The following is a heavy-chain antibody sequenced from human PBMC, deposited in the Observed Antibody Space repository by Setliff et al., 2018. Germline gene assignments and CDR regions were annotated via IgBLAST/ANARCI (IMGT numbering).Heavy chain of an antibody. CDR2: IYSSGST. V-gene: IGHV4-30-4*08. CDR3: ARKGISALSGAFDM. J-gene: IGHJ3*02. D-gene: IGHD1-26*01. CDR1: GGSINSGDYY. Sequence: PSETLSLTCTVSGGSINSGDYYWSWIRQPPGKGLEWIGYIYSSGSTYYNPSLKSRVSMSVDTSKNQFSLKLSSVTAADTAVYYCARKGISALSGAFDMWGQGTMVTVSS.